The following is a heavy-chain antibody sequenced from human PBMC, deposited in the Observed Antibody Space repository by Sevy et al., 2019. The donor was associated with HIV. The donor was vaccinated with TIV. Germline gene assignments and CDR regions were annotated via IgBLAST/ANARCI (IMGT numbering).Heavy chain of an antibody. D-gene: IGHD3-10*01. CDR2: IIPIFGTA. CDR1: GGTFSSYA. J-gene: IGHJ6*02. V-gene: IGHV1-69*13. Sequence: VKVSCKASGGTFSSYAISWVRQAPGQGLEWMGGIIPIFGTANYAQKFQGRVTITADESTSTAYMELSSLRSEDTAVYYCARVPYGSGSYLGYYGMDVWGQGTTVTVSS. CDR3: ARVPYGSGSYLGYYGMDV.